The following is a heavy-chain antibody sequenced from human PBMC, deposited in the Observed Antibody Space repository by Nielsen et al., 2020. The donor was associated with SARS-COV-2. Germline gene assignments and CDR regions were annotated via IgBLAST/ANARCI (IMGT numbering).Heavy chain of an antibody. V-gene: IGHV3-33*01. CDR1: GFTFSSYG. D-gene: IGHD4-17*01. J-gene: IGHJ4*02. CDR2: IWYDGSNK. Sequence: GESLKISCAASGFTFSSYGMHWVRQAPGKGLEWVAVIWYDGSNKYYADSVKGRFTISRDNSKNTLYLQMNSLRAEDTAVYYCARLNGYGDLPLAGFDYWGQGTLVTVSS. CDR3: ARLNGYGDLPLAGFDY.